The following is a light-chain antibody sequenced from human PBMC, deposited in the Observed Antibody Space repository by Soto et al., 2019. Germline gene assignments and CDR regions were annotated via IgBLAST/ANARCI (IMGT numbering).Light chain of an antibody. CDR3: QQYGSSPWT. CDR1: QSVSSY. CDR2: GAS. J-gene: IGKJ1*01. Sequence: DTVMTQTPLSLPVTPGEPASISCSSSQSVSSYLAWYQQKPGQAPRLLIYGASSRATGIPDRFSGSGSGTDFTLTIRRLEPEDFAVYYCQQYGSSPWTFGQGTKVDIK. V-gene: IGKV3-20*01.